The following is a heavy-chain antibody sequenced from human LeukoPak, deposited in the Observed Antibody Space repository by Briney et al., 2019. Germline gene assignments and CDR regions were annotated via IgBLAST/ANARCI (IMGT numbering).Heavy chain of an antibody. D-gene: IGHD3-10*01. CDR2: IISKGAGGTT. Sequence: PGGSLRLSCAASGFTFSSYWMSWVRQAPGKGLEWVGRIISKGAGGTTDYAAFVNGRFTISRKDSKNTLHLQMNSLRSEDTAVYYCTWITTVQGAIGYWGQGTLVTVSS. CDR1: GFTFSSYW. J-gene: IGHJ4*02. V-gene: IGHV3-15*01. CDR3: TWITTVQGAIGY.